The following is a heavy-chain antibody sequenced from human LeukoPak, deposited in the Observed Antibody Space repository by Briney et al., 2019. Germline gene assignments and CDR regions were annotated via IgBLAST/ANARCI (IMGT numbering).Heavy chain of an antibody. D-gene: IGHD4-17*01. CDR1: GFTFSSHT. J-gene: IGHJ1*01. CDR3: AKPYYGDYVTECFHH. Sequence: GGSLRLSCAASGFTFSSHTMNWVRQAPGKGLEWVSYISSSSSTIYYADSVKGRFTISRDNAKNSLYLQMNSLRAEDTAVYYCAKPYYGDYVTECFHHWGQGTLVTVSS. CDR2: ISSSSSTI. V-gene: IGHV3-48*04.